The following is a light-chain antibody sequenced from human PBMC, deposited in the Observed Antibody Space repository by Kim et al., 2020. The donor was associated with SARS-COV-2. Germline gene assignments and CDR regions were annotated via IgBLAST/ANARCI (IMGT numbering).Light chain of an antibody. V-gene: IGKV1-9*01. Sequence: SVGDAIAVACQASQGISSNLAWYQQRPGKAPSLLIYSAFTLHSGVPSRFSGSGSGTDFTLTITSLQPEDFATYHCQQHHSFPLTFGGGTRLEI. J-gene: IGKJ4*01. CDR2: SAF. CDR3: QQHHSFPLT. CDR1: QGISSN.